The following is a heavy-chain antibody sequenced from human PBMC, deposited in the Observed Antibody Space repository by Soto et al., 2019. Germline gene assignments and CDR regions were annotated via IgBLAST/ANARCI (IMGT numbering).Heavy chain of an antibody. Sequence: PSETLSLTCNVSGVIVSRGTYYWRWIRQPPGKGLEWIGYIYYSGSTNYNPSLKSRVTISVDTSKNQFSLKLSSVTAADTAVYYCARNKAKQWRAYYYYGMDVWGQGTTVTVSS. CDR1: GVIVSRGTYY. D-gene: IGHD6-19*01. CDR3: ARNKAKQWRAYYYYGMDV. V-gene: IGHV4-61*01. J-gene: IGHJ6*02. CDR2: IYYSGST.